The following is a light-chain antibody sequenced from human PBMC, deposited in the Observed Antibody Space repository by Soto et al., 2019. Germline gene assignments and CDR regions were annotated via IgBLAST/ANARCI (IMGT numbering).Light chain of an antibody. CDR3: QQYNNWPPIT. J-gene: IGKJ5*01. CDR2: YAS. V-gene: IGKV3-15*01. Sequence: DIMMTQSPATLSVSPRERATLSCRAMPSGSNNLAWYQHKPGQAPRLLIYYASTRATGIPARFSGSGSGTEFTLTISSLQSEDFALYYCQQYNNWPPITFGQGTRLEIK. CDR1: PSGSNN.